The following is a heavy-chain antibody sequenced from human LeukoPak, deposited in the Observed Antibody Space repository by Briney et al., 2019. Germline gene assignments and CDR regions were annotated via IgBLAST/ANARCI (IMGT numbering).Heavy chain of an antibody. D-gene: IGHD2-8*01. CDR2: IYSGGST. Sequence: EGSLRLSCAASGFTVSSNYMTWVRQAPGKGLEWVSVIYSGGSTYYTDSVKGRFTISRDNSKNTLYLQMNSLRAEDTAVYYCAKDPRAMGNYYYYYMDVWGKGTTVTVSS. CDR3: AKDPRAMGNYYYYYMDV. CDR1: GFTVSSNY. V-gene: IGHV3-66*02. J-gene: IGHJ6*03.